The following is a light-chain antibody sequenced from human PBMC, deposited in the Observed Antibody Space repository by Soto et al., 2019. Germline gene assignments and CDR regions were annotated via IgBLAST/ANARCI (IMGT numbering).Light chain of an antibody. J-gene: IGKJ1*01. V-gene: IGKV1-27*01. CDR1: QDISNY. CDR2: EAS. CDR3: QKYNDAPRT. Sequence: QMTQSPSSLSASVGDRVTITCRASQDISNYLAWYQQKPGGAPKLLIYEASTSQSGVPSRFSGSGSGADFTLTISSLQPEDVAIYYCQKYNDAPRTFGQGTRVEMK.